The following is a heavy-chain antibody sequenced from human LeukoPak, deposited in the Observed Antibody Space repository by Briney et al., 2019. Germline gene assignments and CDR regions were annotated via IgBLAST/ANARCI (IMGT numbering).Heavy chain of an antibody. V-gene: IGHV4-38-2*01. CDR3: ARSYRDGYNFLDY. J-gene: IGHJ4*02. Sequence: SETLSLTCAVSGYSISSGYYWGWIRQPPGKGLEWIGSIYHSGSTYYNPSLKSRVTISVDTSKNQFSLKLSSVTAADTAVYYCARSYRDGYNFLDYWGQGALVTVSS. D-gene: IGHD5-24*01. CDR2: IYHSGST. CDR1: GYSISSGYY.